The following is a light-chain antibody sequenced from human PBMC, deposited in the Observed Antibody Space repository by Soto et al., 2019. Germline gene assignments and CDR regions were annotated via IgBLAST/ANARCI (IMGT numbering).Light chain of an antibody. V-gene: IGKV1-5*03. J-gene: IGKJ1*01. CDR1: QTISSW. CDR3: QHYNSYSEA. Sequence: DIQMTQSPSTLSGSVGDRVTITCRASQTISSWLAWYQQKPGKAPKLLIYKASTLNSGVPSRFSGSGSGAAFPLTISSLQPDDFATYYCQHYNSYSEAFGQGTKVDIK. CDR2: KAS.